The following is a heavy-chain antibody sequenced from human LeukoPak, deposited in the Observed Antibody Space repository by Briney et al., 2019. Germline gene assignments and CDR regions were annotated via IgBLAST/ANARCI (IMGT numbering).Heavy chain of an antibody. J-gene: IGHJ5*02. Sequence: SETLSLTCTVCGGSISSSSYYWGWIRQPPGKGLEWIGSIYYSGSTYYNPSLKSRVTISVDTSKNQFSLKLSSVTAADTAVYYCARPQSRGWAPFDPWGQGTLVTVSS. D-gene: IGHD6-19*01. V-gene: IGHV4-39*01. CDR1: GGSISSSSYY. CDR2: IYYSGST. CDR3: ARPQSRGWAPFDP.